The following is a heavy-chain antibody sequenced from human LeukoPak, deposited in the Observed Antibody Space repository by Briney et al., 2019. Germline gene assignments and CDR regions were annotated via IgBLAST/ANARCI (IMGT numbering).Heavy chain of an antibody. CDR1: GGPISRDY. Sequence: SETLSLPCTVSGGPISRDYGSGIRRPGGKGLEWIGRMYISGRTEHTPPLKSRVTMSLDTSKNQFSLKLTSVTAADTAVYYCARDRGGAAAGNWFDSWGQGTLVTVSS. CDR3: ARDRGGAAAGNWFDS. V-gene: IGHV4-4*07. J-gene: IGHJ5*01. D-gene: IGHD6-13*01. CDR2: MYISGRT.